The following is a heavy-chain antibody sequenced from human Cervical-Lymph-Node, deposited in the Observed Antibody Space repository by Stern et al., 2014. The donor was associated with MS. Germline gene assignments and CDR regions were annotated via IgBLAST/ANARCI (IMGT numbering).Heavy chain of an antibody. Sequence: QVQLVQSGGGVVQPGRSLRLSCAASGFTFSSYGMHWVRQAPGKGLEGVAVISYDGSNKYYADSVKGRFTISRDNSKNTLYLQMNSLRAEDTAVYYCAKTSGLVGATNYFDYWGQGTLVTVSS. CDR2: ISYDGSNK. D-gene: IGHD1-26*01. V-gene: IGHV3-30*18. CDR1: GFTFSSYG. J-gene: IGHJ4*02. CDR3: AKTSGLVGATNYFDY.